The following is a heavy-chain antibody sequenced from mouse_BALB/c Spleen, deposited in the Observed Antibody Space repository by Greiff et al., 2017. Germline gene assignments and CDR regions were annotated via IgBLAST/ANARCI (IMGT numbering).Heavy chain of an antibody. Sequence: QVQLQQSGAELMKPGASVKISCKATGYTFSSYWIEWVKQRPGHGLEWIGEILPGSGSTNYNEKFKGKATFTADTSSNTAYMQLSSLTSEDSAVYYCARRLLRPYYAMDYWGQGTSVTVSS. CDR2: ILPGSGST. J-gene: IGHJ4*01. CDR1: GYTFSSYW. D-gene: IGHD1-2*01. CDR3: ARRLLRPYYAMDY. V-gene: IGHV1-9*01.